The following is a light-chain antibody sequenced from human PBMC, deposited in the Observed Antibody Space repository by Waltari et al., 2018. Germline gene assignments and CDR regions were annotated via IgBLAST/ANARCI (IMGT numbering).Light chain of an antibody. CDR3: QQYNRWPPLT. J-gene: IGKJ4*01. CDR2: GAS. Sequence: EVVMTQSPATLSVSPGERVTLSCKASQSIDNNLAWYQQKPGQAPRLLIYGASTRATGVPARFSGRGSGTEFTLTISSLQSEDCGDFYCQQYNRWPPLTFGGGTRVEIK. CDR1: QSIDNN. V-gene: IGKV3-15*01.